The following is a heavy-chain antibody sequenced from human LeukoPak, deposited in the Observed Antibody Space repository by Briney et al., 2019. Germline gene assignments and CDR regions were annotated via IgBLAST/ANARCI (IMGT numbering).Heavy chain of an antibody. D-gene: IGHD2-15*01. J-gene: IGHJ4*02. CDR3: ARAREAPANVFPDH. Sequence: GWSLTLSCAASGFTFSRYWMTWVRQSPGKGLEWVANINQDGSEKYYGDSVTGRFTISRDNAKNSLFLQMNSLRADVTSVYYCARAREAPANVFPDHWGQGVVVTVSS. CDR1: GFTFSRYW. CDR2: INQDGSEK. V-gene: IGHV3-7*01.